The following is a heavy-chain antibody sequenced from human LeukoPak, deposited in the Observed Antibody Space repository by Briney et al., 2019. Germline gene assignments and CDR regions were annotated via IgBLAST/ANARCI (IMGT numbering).Heavy chain of an antibody. CDR1: GFTFSSYG. Sequence: GGSLRLSCAASGFTFSSYGMHWVRQAPGKGLEGVAFIRYDGSNKYYQDSVNGRFTISRDNSKNTLYLQMNSLRAEDTAVYYCAKDICGGNCYPNGGYWGQGTLVIVSS. V-gene: IGHV3-30*02. CDR2: IRYDGSNK. D-gene: IGHD2-21*01. J-gene: IGHJ4*02. CDR3: AKDICGGNCYPNGGY.